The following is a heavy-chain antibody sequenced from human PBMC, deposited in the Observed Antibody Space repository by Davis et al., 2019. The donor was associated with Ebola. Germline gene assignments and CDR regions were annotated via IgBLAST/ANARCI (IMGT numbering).Heavy chain of an antibody. CDR3: ARLNDDGMDV. CDR2: IYYSGST. Sequence: SETLSLTCTVSGGSISSYYWSWIRQPPGKGLEWIGYIYYSGSTNYNPSLKSRVTISVDTSKNQFSLKLGSVTAADTAVYYCARLNDDGMDVWGQGTTVTVSS. V-gene: IGHV4-59*08. J-gene: IGHJ6*02. CDR1: GGSISSYY. D-gene: IGHD1-1*01.